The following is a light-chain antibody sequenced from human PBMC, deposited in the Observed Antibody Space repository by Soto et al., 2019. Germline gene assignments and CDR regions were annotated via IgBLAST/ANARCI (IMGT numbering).Light chain of an antibody. V-gene: IGKV3-20*01. Sequence: EIVLTQSPGTLSLSPGERATLSCRPSQSVSSRYLAWYQQKPGQAPRLLIYGASSRATGIPDRFSGSGSGTDFTLTISRLELEDFAVYYCQQYARSLRTFGQGTKV. CDR3: QQYARSLRT. J-gene: IGKJ1*01. CDR1: QSVSSRY. CDR2: GAS.